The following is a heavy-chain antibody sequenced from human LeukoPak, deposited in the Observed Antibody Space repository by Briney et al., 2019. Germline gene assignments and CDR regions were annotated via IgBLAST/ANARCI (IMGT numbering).Heavy chain of an antibody. J-gene: IGHJ6*02. CDR3: ARGGIAVAGTLGMDV. Sequence: PSETLSLTRAVYGGSFVGYYWSWLRQPPGKGLEWIGEINHSGSTNYNPSLKSRVTISVDTSKNQFSLKLSSVTAADTAVYYCARGGIAVAGTLGMDVWGQGTTVTVSS. CDR1: GGSFVGYY. V-gene: IGHV4-34*01. CDR2: INHSGST. D-gene: IGHD6-19*01.